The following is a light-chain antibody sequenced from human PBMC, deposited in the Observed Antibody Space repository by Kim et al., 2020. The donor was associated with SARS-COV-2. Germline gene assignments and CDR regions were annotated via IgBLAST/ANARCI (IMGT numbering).Light chain of an antibody. CDR1: SSDVGGHNS. J-gene: IGLJ2*01. CDR2: DVT. CDR3: SSYSTTSTVV. Sequence: GQSITISCTGTSSDVGGHNSVSWYQQHPGKAPKLMIYDVTDRPSGVSDRFSGSKSGNTASLTISGLQAEDEADYYCSSYSTTSTVVFGGGTQLTVL. V-gene: IGLV2-14*03.